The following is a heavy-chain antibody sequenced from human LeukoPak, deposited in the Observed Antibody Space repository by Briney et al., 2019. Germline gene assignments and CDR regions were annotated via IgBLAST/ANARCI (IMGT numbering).Heavy chain of an antibody. CDR1: GYTLTTSD. CDR2: MNPNTGHT. V-gene: IGHV1-8*01. CDR3: GRVQSGSLLRYGMDV. Sequence: ASVKVSCKASGYTLTTSDINWVRQATEQGLEWMGWMNPNTGHTGFTQKFQGRVTMTRSISLNTAYMELSSLRSEDTAVYFCGRVQSGSLLRYGMDVWGQGTTVTVSS. D-gene: IGHD3-10*01. J-gene: IGHJ6*02.